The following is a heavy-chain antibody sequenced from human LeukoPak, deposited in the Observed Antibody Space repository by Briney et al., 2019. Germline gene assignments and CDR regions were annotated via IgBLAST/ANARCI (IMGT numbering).Heavy chain of an antibody. CDR2: ISYDGSNT. Sequence: GGSLRLSCAASGFTFSSYRMSWVRQAPGKGLEWVAFISYDGSNTYYADSVKGRFTISRDNSKNTLYLQMNSLRAEDTGVYYCARDAGDFDLWGRGTLVTVSS. CDR3: ARDAGDFDL. J-gene: IGHJ2*01. V-gene: IGHV3-30-3*01. D-gene: IGHD3-10*01. CDR1: GFTFSSYR.